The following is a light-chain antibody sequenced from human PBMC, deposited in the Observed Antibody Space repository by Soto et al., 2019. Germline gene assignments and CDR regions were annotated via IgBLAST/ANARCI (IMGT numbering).Light chain of an antibody. CDR2: AAS. Sequence: DIQMTQSPSSLSASVGDRVIITCRASQSISNYLNWYQQKPGKAPKLLVFAASSLQSGVPSRFSGSGSGTNFTLTISSLQPEDFAAYYCQQSYSAPITCGQGTRREIK. V-gene: IGKV1-39*01. CDR1: QSISNY. CDR3: QQSYSAPIT. J-gene: IGKJ5*01.